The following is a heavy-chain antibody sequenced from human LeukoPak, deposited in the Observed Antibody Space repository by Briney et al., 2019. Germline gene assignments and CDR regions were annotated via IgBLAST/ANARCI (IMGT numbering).Heavy chain of an antibody. CDR2: IYTSGST. V-gene: IGHV4-4*07. CDR1: GGSISSYY. J-gene: IGHJ6*03. CDR3: ARASSSTREDYYYYYMDV. Sequence: SETLSLTCTVSGGSISSYYWSWIRQPAGRGLEWIGRIYTSGSTNYNPSLKSRVTMSVDTSKNQFSLKLSSVTAADTAVYYCARASSSTREDYYYYYMDVWGKGTTVTISS. D-gene: IGHD2-2*01.